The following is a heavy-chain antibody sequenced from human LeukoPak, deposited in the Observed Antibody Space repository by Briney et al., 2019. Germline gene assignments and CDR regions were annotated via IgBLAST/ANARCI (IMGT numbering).Heavy chain of an antibody. CDR1: GGSISSYY. Sequence: SETLSLTCTVSGGSISSYYWSWIRQPPGKGLEWIGYIYYSGSTNYNPSLKSRVTMSVDTSKNQFSLKLSSVTAADTAVYYCARELELSWFDPWGQGTLVTVSS. J-gene: IGHJ5*02. CDR3: ARELELSWFDP. V-gene: IGHV4-59*01. CDR2: IYYSGST. D-gene: IGHD1-7*01.